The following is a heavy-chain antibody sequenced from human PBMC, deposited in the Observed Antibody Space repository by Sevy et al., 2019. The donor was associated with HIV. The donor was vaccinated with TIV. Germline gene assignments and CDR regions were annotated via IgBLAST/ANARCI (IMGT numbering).Heavy chain of an antibody. D-gene: IGHD4-4*01. V-gene: IGHV2-5*02. Sequence: SGPTLVNPAQTLTLTCSFSGFSLNTSGVGVGWIRLSPGKALEWLALIFWDDEKRYSPPLKNRLTITKDTSKNQVVLTMTNMDPVDTATYYCARFLKGDYTNYFDSWDQRSLVTVSS. CDR2: IFWDDEK. CDR1: GFSLNTSGVG. J-gene: IGHJ4*02. CDR3: ARFLKGDYTNYFDS.